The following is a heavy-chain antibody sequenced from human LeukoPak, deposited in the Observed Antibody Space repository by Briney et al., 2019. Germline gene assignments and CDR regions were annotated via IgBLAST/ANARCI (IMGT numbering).Heavy chain of an antibody. V-gene: IGHV1-18*01. D-gene: IGHD3-10*01. CDR2: IIAYNGNT. CDR3: ATIVGSGSLDY. J-gene: IGHJ4*02. Sequence: GASVKVSCKASGYTFTSYGISWVRQAPGQGLEWMGWIIAYNGNTNYAQKLQGRVTMTEDTSTDTAYMELSSLRSEDTAVYYCATIVGSGSLDYWGQGTLVTVSS. CDR1: GYTFTSYG.